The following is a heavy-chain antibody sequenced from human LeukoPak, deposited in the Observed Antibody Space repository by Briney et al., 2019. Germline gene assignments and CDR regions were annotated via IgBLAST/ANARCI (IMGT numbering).Heavy chain of an antibody. J-gene: IGHJ4*02. CDR3: ARESGDLDYYDSSGYPDC. CDR1: GGTFSSYA. D-gene: IGHD3-22*01. Sequence: SVKVPCKASGGTFSSYAISWVRQAPGQGLEWMGRIIPIFGTANYAQKFQGRVTITTDESTSTAYMELSSLRSEDTAVYYCARESGDLDYYDSSGYPDCWGQGTLVTVSS. V-gene: IGHV1-69*05. CDR2: IIPIFGTA.